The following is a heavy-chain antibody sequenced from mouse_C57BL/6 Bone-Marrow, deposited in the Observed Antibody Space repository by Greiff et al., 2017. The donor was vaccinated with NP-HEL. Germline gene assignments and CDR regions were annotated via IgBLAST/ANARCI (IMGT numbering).Heavy chain of an antibody. CDR1: GFTFSDYG. CDR2: ISSGSSTI. J-gene: IGHJ3*01. D-gene: IGHD1-1*01. V-gene: IGHV5-17*01. Sequence: EVHLVESGGGLVKPGGSLQLSCAASGFTFSDYGMHWVRQAPEKGLEWVAYISSGSSTIYYADTVKGRFTISRDNAKNTLFLQMTSLRSEDTAMYYCARPPFYYGSSYSAWFAYWGQGTLVTVSA. CDR3: ARPPFYYGSSYSAWFAY.